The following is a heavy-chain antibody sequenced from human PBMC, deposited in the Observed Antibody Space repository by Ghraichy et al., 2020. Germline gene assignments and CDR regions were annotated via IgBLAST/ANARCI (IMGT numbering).Heavy chain of an antibody. CDR3: AALIVDCSGGNCYSWDTDY. CDR2: IYYSGST. Sequence: SQTLSLTCTVSGGSMRSYYWSWIRQSPGKGLEWIGYIYYSGSTDYNPSFKSRVTISVDTSKNQFSLKLNSVTAADTAVDYCAALIVDCSGGNCYSWDTDYWGQGTLITVSS. CDR1: GGSMRSYY. D-gene: IGHD2-15*01. V-gene: IGHV4-59*01. J-gene: IGHJ4*02.